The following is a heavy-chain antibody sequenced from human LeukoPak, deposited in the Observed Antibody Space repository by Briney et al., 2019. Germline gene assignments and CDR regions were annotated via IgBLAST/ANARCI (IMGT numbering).Heavy chain of an antibody. J-gene: IGHJ4*02. Sequence: PGGSLRLSCAASGFTFISYGMHWVRQAPGKGLEWVAFIRHDGRNKYYADSVKGRFTISRENTKNMLHLQMTSLRVEDTAVFYCAKDWGWGFDYWGQGTLVTVSS. CDR2: IRHDGRNK. D-gene: IGHD3-16*01. CDR3: AKDWGWGFDY. V-gene: IGHV3-30*02. CDR1: GFTFISYG.